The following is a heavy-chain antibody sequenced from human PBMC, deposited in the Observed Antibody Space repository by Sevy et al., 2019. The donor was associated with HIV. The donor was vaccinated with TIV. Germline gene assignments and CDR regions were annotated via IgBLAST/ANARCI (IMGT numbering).Heavy chain of an antibody. CDR1: GFTFNDYA. J-gene: IGHJ6*02. CDR3: AKDHSTAVTIFGVITPGYYGMDV. D-gene: IGHD3-3*01. CDR2: ITGRGDTT. Sequence: GGSLRLSCAASGFTFNDYAMSWVRQAPGRGLEWVSTITGRGDTTNYADSVKGRFTISRDNSKNTLYLQMNSLRAEDSAVYYCAKDHSTAVTIFGVITPGYYGMDVWGQGTTVTVSS. V-gene: IGHV3-23*01.